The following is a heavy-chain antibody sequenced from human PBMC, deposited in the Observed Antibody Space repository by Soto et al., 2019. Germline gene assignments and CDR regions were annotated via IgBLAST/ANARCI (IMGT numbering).Heavy chain of an antibody. D-gene: IGHD4-17*01. CDR3: ARARDYDAFDI. J-gene: IGHJ3*02. V-gene: IGHV3-30-3*01. CDR1: GFTLSSYA. Sequence: GGALRLSCAASGFTLSSYAMHWVRQAAGKGLEWVAVISYDGSNKYYADSVKGRFTISRDNSKNTLYLQMNSLRAEDTAVYYCARARDYDAFDIWGQGTMVTVS. CDR2: ISYDGSNK.